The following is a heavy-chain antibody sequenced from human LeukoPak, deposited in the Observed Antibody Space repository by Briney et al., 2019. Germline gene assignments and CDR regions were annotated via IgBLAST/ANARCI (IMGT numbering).Heavy chain of an antibody. CDR3: ARGVVVVPAAISVWFDP. V-gene: IGHV4-31*03. D-gene: IGHD2-2*01. CDR2: IYYSGST. Sequence: SQTLSLTCTVSGGSISSGGYYWSWIRQHPGKGLEWIGYIYYSGSTYYNPSLKSRVTISVDTSKNQFSLKLSSVTAADTAVYYCARGVVVVPAAISVWFDPWGQGTLVTVSS. CDR1: GGSISSGGYY. J-gene: IGHJ5*02.